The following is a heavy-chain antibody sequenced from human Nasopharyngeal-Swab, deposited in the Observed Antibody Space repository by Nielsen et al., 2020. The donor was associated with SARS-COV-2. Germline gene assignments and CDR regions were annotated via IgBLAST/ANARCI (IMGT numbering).Heavy chain of an antibody. CDR3: ARGGVPEDIVVGPAAIDGAIDP. CDR2: ISSSSSYT. D-gene: IGHD2-2*01. Sequence: GESLKISCAASGFTFSDYYMSWIRQAPGKGLEWVSYISSSSSYTNYADSVKGRFTISRDNAKNSLYLQMNSLGAEDTAVYYCARGGVPEDIVVGPAAIDGAIDPWGQGTLVTVSS. CDR1: GFTFSDYY. V-gene: IGHV3-11*06. J-gene: IGHJ5*01.